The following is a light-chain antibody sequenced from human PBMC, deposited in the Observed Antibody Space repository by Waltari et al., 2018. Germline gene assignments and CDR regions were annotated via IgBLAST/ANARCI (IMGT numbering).Light chain of an antibody. J-gene: IGLJ2*01. Sequence: QSALTQPASVSGSPGQSITISCTGISSDVGGDDSVLWYEHHPGQAPKVIILDVNKRPSGVSDRFSGSKSGNTASLTISELQAEDEATFYCSSQSTNNGVIFGGGTKVTVL. CDR2: DVN. CDR1: SSDVGGDDS. V-gene: IGLV2-14*03. CDR3: SSQSTNNGVI.